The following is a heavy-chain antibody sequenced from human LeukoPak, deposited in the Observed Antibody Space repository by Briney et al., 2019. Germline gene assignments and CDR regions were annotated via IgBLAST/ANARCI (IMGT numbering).Heavy chain of an antibody. CDR2: ISTSGSTL. J-gene: IGHJ4*02. V-gene: IGHV3-48*01. Sequence: GGSLRLSCAASGITFSSYSMNWVRQAPGKGLEWVSYISTSGSTLHYADSVKGRFTVSRDNANNSLYLQMNSLRAEDTAVYYCAREHGNYLRHWGQGTLVTVSS. CDR1: GITFSSYS. CDR3: AREHGNYLRH. D-gene: IGHD1-7*01.